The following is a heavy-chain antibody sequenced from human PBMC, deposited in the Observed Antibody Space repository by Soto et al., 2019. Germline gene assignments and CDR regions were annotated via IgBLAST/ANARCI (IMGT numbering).Heavy chain of an antibody. J-gene: IGHJ4*02. V-gene: IGHV1-18*04. Sequence: GASVKVSCKASGYTFTSYGISWVRQAPGQGLEWMGWISAYNGNTNYAQKLQGRVTMTTDTSTSTAYMELRSLRSDDTAVYYCARDSHSSGYYRGGYFDYWGQGTLVTVSS. D-gene: IGHD3-22*01. CDR2: ISAYNGNT. CDR3: ARDSHSSGYYRGGYFDY. CDR1: GYTFTSYG.